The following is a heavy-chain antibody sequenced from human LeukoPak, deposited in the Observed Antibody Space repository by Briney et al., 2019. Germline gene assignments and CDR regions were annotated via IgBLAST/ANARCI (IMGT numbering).Heavy chain of an antibody. Sequence: GGSLRLSCAPSGFTFSSYAMHWVRPAPGKGLEWVTFIRYDGSNKYYADSVKGRFTISRDNSKNTLYLQMNSLRAEDTAVYYCAKGSKEVLFTRDHYMDVWGKGTTVTISS. D-gene: IGHD3-3*01. CDR1: GFTFSSYA. CDR3: AKGSKEVLFTRDHYMDV. V-gene: IGHV3-30*02. J-gene: IGHJ6*03. CDR2: IRYDGSNK.